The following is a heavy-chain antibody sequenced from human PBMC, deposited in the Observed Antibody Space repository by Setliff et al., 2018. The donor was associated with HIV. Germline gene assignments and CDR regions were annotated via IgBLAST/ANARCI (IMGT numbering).Heavy chain of an antibody. Sequence: GASVKVSCKASGYTFTDYYIHWVRQAPGQGLEWVGRLAPHNGGLDYAEKFRGRVTLTRDTSVNTAYMELDSLTSDDTGVFYCARGDLGVYHDDSGPTDYWGQGTLVTVSS. CDR1: GYTFTDYY. D-gene: IGHD4-4*01. J-gene: IGHJ4*02. CDR2: LAPHNGGL. V-gene: IGHV1-2*05. CDR3: ARGDLGVYHDDSGPTDY.